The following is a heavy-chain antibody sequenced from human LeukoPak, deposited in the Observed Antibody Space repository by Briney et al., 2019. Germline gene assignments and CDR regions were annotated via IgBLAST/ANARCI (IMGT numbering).Heavy chain of an antibody. D-gene: IGHD2-15*01. CDR3: ARAVGSGSAFDI. CDR1: GFTFSSYS. V-gene: IGHV3-21*01. Sequence: GGSLRLSCAASGFTFSSYSMNWVRQAPGKGLEWVSSISGSNSYIYYADSMKGRFTISRDNAKNSLYLQMNSLRAEDTAVYYCARAVGSGSAFDIWGQGTMVTVSS. J-gene: IGHJ3*02. CDR2: ISGSNSYI.